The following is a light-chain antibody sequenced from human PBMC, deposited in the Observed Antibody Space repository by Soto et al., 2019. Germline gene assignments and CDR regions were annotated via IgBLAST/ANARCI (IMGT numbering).Light chain of an antibody. J-gene: IGLJ2*01. CDR2: RNN. V-gene: IGLV1-47*01. CDR1: SSNIGSNF. CDR3: AAWDDSLSGVV. Sequence: SALTQPPSASGTPGQRVTISCSGSSSNIGSNFIYWYQQLPGTAPKLLIYRNNERPSGVPDRFSGSKSGTSASLAISGLRSEDEADYHCAAWDDSLSGVVFGGGTQLTVL.